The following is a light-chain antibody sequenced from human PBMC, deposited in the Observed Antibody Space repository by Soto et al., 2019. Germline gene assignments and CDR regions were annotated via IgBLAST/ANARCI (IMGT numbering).Light chain of an antibody. CDR3: ISFTSRNTYV. J-gene: IGLJ1*01. Sequence: QSVRTQPASVSGSPGQSITISCTGTSSDVGAYNFVSWYQHYPDKAPKVVIYDVANRPSGVSYRFSASKSGNTASLTISGLQAEDEADYYCISFTSRNTYVFGTGTKVTVL. V-gene: IGLV2-14*03. CDR2: DVA. CDR1: SSDVGAYNF.